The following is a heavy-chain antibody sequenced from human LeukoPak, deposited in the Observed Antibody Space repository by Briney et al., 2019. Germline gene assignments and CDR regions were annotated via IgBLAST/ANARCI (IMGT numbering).Heavy chain of an antibody. D-gene: IGHD6-19*01. Sequence: SETLSLTCTVSGDSISTYYWSWIRQPPGKGLEWIGYVYYSGSTNYNPSLMGRVTMSVDTSKKQFSLKLSSVTAADTAVYYCARGHIAVAAFDYWGQGTLVTVSS. CDR1: GDSISTYY. CDR3: ARGHIAVAAFDY. J-gene: IGHJ4*02. V-gene: IGHV4-59*01. CDR2: VYYSGST.